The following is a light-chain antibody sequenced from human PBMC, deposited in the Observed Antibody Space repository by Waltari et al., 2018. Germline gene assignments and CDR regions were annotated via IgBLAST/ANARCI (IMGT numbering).Light chain of an antibody. CDR1: RGSRNYT. V-gene: IGLV9-49*01. CDR3: GADHGSGSNFVYV. CDR2: GGTGGIGG. J-gene: IGLJ1*01. Sequence: QPVLTPPPSASASLGASVTLTCTLSRGSRNYTVAWYPQRPGTGPRFVMRGGTGGIGGSKGDGIPDRFSVLGSGLNRYLTIKNIQEEDESDYHCGADHGSGSNFVYVFGTGTKVTVL.